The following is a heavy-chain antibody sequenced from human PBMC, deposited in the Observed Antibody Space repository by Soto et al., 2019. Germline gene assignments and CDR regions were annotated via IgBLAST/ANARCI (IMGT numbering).Heavy chain of an antibody. D-gene: IGHD6-13*01. V-gene: IGHV5-51*01. CDR1: GYNFTSYW. Sequence: PGESLKISCKGSGYNFTSYWIGWVRQKTGKGLEWMGIIYPGDSDTRYSPSFQGQVTISADKSISTAYLQWSSLKASDTAMYYCARQIAEDYYYYGMDVWGQGTTVTVSS. CDR3: ARQIAEDYYYYGMDV. CDR2: IYPGDSDT. J-gene: IGHJ6*02.